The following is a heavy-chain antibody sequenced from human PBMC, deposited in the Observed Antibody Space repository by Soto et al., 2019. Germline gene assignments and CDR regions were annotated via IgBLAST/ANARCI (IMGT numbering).Heavy chain of an antibody. V-gene: IGHV4-59*01. Sequence: SETLSLTCTVSGGSISSYYWSWIRQPPGKGLEWIGYIYYSGSTNYNPSLKSRVTISVDTSKNQFSLKLSSVTAAVTAVYYCASSYGSGSPMRYYYYYMDVWGKGTTVTVSS. D-gene: IGHD3-10*01. CDR1: GGSISSYY. CDR3: ASSYGSGSPMRYYYYYMDV. CDR2: IYYSGST. J-gene: IGHJ6*03.